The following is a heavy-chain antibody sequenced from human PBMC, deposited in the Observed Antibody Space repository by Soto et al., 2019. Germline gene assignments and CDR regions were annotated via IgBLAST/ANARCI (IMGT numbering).Heavy chain of an antibody. D-gene: IGHD3-22*01. J-gene: IGHJ4*02. CDR1: GFTFSSYA. CDR2: ISGSGGST. Sequence: RGGSLRLSCASSGFTFSSYAMSWVRQAPGKGLEWVSAISGSGGSTYYADSVKGRFTISRDNSKNTLYLQMNSLRAEDTAVYYCATPRRGYYDSSGSHLSDYWGQGTLVTVSS. V-gene: IGHV3-23*01. CDR3: ATPRRGYYDSSGSHLSDY.